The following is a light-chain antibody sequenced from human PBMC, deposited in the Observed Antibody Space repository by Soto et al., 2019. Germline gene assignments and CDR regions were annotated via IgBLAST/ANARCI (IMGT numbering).Light chain of an antibody. CDR3: TSHTTITTHD. J-gene: IGLJ1*01. CDR1: SSDIGTYDY. V-gene: IGLV2-14*01. Sequence: QSVLTQPASVSGSPGQSITISCTGTSSDIGTYDYISWFQQYPGKAPKLVIYDVSVRASGVSNRFSASKSGNTASLTISGLQAEFLADYSCTSHTTITTHDIGPLTK. CDR2: DVS.